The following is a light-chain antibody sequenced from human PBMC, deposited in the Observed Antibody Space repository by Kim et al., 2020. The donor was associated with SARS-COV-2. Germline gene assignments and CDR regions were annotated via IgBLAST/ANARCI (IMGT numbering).Light chain of an antibody. CDR2: EDN. J-gene: IGLJ2*01. V-gene: IGLV6-57*03. Sequence: NFMLTQPHSVSESPGKTVTISCTRSSGSIVSNYVQWYQQRPGSAPTTVIYEDNQRRSGVPDRFSGSIDSSSNSASLTISGLKTEDEAGYYCQSYDNNIVIFGGGTKVTVL. CDR1: SGSIVSNY. CDR3: QSYDNNIVI.